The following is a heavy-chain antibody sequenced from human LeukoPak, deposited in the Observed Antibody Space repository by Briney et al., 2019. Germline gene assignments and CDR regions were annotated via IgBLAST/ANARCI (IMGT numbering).Heavy chain of an antibody. CDR2: IYSGGTT. CDR1: GFTVSSNY. Sequence: GGSLRLSCAASGFTVSSNYMSRVRQAPGKGLEWVSTIYSGGTTFYADSVKGRFTISRDNSKNTLYLQMNSLRAEDTAIYYCARASSVGAAGLFDYWGLGTLVTVSS. J-gene: IGHJ4*02. V-gene: IGHV3-53*01. CDR3: ARASSVGAAGLFDY. D-gene: IGHD6-13*01.